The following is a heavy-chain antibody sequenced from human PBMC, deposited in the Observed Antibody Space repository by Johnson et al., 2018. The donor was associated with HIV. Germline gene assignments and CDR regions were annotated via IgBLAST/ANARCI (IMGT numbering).Heavy chain of an antibody. Sequence: EMQLVESGGALVQPGGSLRLSCAASGFTVNNKYMSWVRQPPGKGLEWVSVIYSGGSTYYADPVKGRFTISRDSSKNTLYLQMNSLRAEDTAVYYCAGNVVAPAAYAFDIWGQGTMVTVSS. J-gene: IGHJ3*02. CDR2: IYSGGST. V-gene: IGHV3-66*01. D-gene: IGHD2-2*01. CDR3: AGNVVAPAAYAFDI. CDR1: GFTVNNKY.